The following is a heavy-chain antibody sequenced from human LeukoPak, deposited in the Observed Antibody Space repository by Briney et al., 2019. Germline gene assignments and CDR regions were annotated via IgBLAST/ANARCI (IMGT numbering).Heavy chain of an antibody. V-gene: IGHV1-69*05. J-gene: IGHJ4*02. CDR2: IIPIFGTA. Sequence: SVKVSCKASGGTFSSYAISWVRQAPGQGLEWMGGIIPIFGTANYAQKFQGRVTITTDESTSTAYIELSSLRSEDTAVYYCARGPTYYDFWSGYYGFDYWGQGTLVTVSS. D-gene: IGHD3-3*01. CDR1: GGTFSSYA. CDR3: ARGPTYYDFWSGYYGFDY.